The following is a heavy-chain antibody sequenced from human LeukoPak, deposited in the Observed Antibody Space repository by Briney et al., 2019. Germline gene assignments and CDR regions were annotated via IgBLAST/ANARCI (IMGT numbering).Heavy chain of an antibody. Sequence: GGSLRLSCAASGFTFSNAWMSWVRQAPGKGLEWVSSISSSGTYIYYRDSVKGRFTISRDNAENSLYLQMNSLRAEDTAVYYCVEDVAAGKTDHGWFGPWGQGTLVTVSS. J-gene: IGHJ5*02. D-gene: IGHD6-13*01. CDR3: VEDVAAGKTDHGWFGP. CDR2: ISSSGTYI. CDR1: GFTFSNAW. V-gene: IGHV3-21*01.